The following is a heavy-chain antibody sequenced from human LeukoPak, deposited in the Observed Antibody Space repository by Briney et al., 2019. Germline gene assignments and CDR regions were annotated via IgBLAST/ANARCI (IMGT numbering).Heavy chain of an antibody. CDR3: AYTSGSSGWPFDY. CDR1: GYTFTSYA. Sequence: GASVKVSCKASGYTFTSYAMHWVRQAPGQRLEWMGWINAGNGNTKYSQKFQGRVTITRDTSASTAHMELSSLRSEDTAVYYCAYTSGSSGWPFDYWGQGTLVTVSS. D-gene: IGHD6-19*01. J-gene: IGHJ4*02. CDR2: INAGNGNT. V-gene: IGHV1-3*01.